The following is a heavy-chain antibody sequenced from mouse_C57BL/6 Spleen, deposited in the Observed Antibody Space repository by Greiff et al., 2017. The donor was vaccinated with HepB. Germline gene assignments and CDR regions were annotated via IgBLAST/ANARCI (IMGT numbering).Heavy chain of an antibody. CDR1: GYTFTSYW. Sequence: QVQLQQPGAELVRPGSSVKLSCKASGYTFTSYWMDWVKQRPGQGLEWIGNIYPSDSETHYNQKFKDKATLTVDKSSSTAYMQLSSLTSEDSAVYYCARWPGYFDYWGQGTTLTVSS. J-gene: IGHJ2*01. V-gene: IGHV1-61*01. CDR2: IYPSDSET. CDR3: ARWPGYFDY.